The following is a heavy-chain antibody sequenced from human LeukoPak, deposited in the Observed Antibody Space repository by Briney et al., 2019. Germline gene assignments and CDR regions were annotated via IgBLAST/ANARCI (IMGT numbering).Heavy chain of an antibody. J-gene: IGHJ4*02. D-gene: IGHD3-22*01. CDR1: GFTFSSYW. Sequence: PGGSLRLSCAASGFTFSSYWMSWVRQAPGKGLEWVANIKQDGSEKYYVDSVKGRFTISRDNAKNSLYLQMNSLRAEDTAVYYCARVGYYDSSGYYYWGQGTLVTVSS. CDR3: ARVGYYDSSGYYY. V-gene: IGHV3-7*01. CDR2: IKQDGSEK.